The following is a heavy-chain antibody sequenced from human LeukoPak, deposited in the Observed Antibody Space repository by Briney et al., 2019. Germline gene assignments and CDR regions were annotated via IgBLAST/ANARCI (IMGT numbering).Heavy chain of an antibody. CDR3: ARGPQDVPATDY. CDR1: GFTFSSYE. J-gene: IGHJ4*02. Sequence: GGSLRLSCAASGFTFSSYEMNWVRQAPGKGLEWVSYISSSGSTIYYADSVKGRFTISRDNAKNSLYLQMNSLRAEDTAVYNCARGPQDVPATDYWGQGTLVTVSS. D-gene: IGHD2-2*01. V-gene: IGHV3-48*03. CDR2: ISSSGSTI.